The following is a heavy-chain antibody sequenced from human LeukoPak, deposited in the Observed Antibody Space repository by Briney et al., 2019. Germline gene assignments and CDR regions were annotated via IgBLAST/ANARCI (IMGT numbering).Heavy chain of an antibody. CDR1: GLTFSTYW. J-gene: IGHJ4*02. Sequence: GGSLRLSCAASGLTFSTYWTYWVRQAPEKGPMWVSGIAPDGSDRRYADSVKGRFTISRDNAKNILYLQMNGLRAEDTAVYYCATYNWDYDVDFWGQGTLVTVSS. V-gene: IGHV3-74*01. CDR2: IAPDGSDR. CDR3: ATYNWDYDVDF. D-gene: IGHD1-7*01.